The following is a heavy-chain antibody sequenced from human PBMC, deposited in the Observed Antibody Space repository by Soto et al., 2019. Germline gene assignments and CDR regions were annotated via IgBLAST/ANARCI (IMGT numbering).Heavy chain of an antibody. J-gene: IGHJ4*02. D-gene: IGHD3-3*01. CDR3: ARQTERPTIFGVVTPFDY. V-gene: IGHV4-31*03. Sequence: QVQLQESGPGLVKPSQTLSLTCTVSGGSISSGGYYWSWIRQHPGKGLEWIGYIYYSGSTYYNPSVKSRVTISVDTSKNQFSLKLSSVTAADTAVYYCARQTERPTIFGVVTPFDYWGQGTLVTVSS. CDR2: IYYSGST. CDR1: GGSISSGGYY.